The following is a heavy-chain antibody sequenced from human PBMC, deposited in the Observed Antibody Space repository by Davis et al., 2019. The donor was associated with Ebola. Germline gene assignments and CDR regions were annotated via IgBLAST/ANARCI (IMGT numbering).Heavy chain of an antibody. D-gene: IGHD3-3*01. V-gene: IGHV3-15*01. Sequence: GESLKISCAASGFTFSNAWMSWVRQAPGKGLEWVGRIKNKTDCGTTDYAAPVKGRFTISRDDSKNTLYLQMNSLKTEDTAVYYCTTEESYYDFWSGYPVYYFDYWGQGTLVTVSS. CDR2: IKNKTDCGTT. J-gene: IGHJ4*02. CDR3: TTEESYYDFWSGYPVYYFDY. CDR1: GFTFSNAW.